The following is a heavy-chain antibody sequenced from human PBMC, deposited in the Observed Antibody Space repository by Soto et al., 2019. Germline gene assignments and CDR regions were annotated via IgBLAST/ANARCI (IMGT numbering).Heavy chain of an antibody. Sequence: GGSLRLSCAVSGVTFSDYARSWVRQAPGKGLEWVSGISGSGTSTYYPDSVKGRFTISRHNSKHTVSLQMNTLRAEDPAVYYCAKCRFHKFQFDYWGQGSLVTVSS. V-gene: IGHV3-23*01. CDR1: GVTFSDYA. CDR2: ISGSGTST. CDR3: AKCRFHKFQFDY. J-gene: IGHJ4*02. D-gene: IGHD2-21*01.